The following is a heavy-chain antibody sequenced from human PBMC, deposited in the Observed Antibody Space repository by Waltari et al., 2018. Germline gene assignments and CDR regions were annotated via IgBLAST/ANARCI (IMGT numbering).Heavy chain of an antibody. CDR1: GGTFSSYA. CDR3: AREHRIAVAGTLGAFDI. V-gene: IGHV1-8*03. CDR2: MNPNSGNT. D-gene: IGHD6-19*01. J-gene: IGHJ3*02. Sequence: QVQLVQSGAEVKKPGSSVKVSCKASGGTFSSYAISWVRQAPGQGLEWMGWMNPNSGNTGYAQKFQGRVTITRNTSISTAYMELSSLRSEDTAVYYCAREHRIAVAGTLGAFDIWGQGTMVTVSS.